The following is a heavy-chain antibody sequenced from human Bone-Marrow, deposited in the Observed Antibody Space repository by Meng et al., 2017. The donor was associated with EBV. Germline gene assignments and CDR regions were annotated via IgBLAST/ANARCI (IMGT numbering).Heavy chain of an antibody. J-gene: IGHJ4*02. CDR2: IIPIFVTP. V-gene: IGHV1-69*06. Sequence: QVQLVQSGAEVKKPGASVKVSCKASGGTLNNYAISWVRQAPGQGLEWMGGIIPIFVTPNYARKFQGRVTITADKSTSTSYMELSSLRSDDTAVYYCAKVYLSAGLDYLDYWGQGTLVTVSS. D-gene: IGHD3-16*01. CDR3: AKVYLSAGLDYLDY. CDR1: GGTLNNYA.